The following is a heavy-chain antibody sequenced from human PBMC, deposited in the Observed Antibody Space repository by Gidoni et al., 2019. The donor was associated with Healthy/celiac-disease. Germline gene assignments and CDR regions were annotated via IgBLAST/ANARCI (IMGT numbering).Heavy chain of an antibody. J-gene: IGHJ6*02. Sequence: QVQLQESGPGLVKPSQTLSLTCTVSGGSIRSGDYYWSWIRQPPGKGLEWIGYIYYSGSNYYNPSLKSRVTISVDTSKNQFSLKLSSVTAADTAVYYCARGVDSAMTTVSYGMDVWGQGTTVTVSS. CDR1: GGSIRSGDYY. CDR2: IYYSGSN. V-gene: IGHV4-30-4*01. D-gene: IGHD4-17*01. CDR3: ARGVDSAMTTVSYGMDV.